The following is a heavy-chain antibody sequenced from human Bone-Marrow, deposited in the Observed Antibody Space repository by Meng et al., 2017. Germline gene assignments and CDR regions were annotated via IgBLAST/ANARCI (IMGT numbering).Heavy chain of an antibody. CDR1: CASCSLSVYN. D-gene: IGHD3-10*01. Sequence: VPPPCMCHPPPNPSPTRTVTCASCSLSVYNWSWICQSSRKGLEWIRRIHASGCTNYNPSLKRRLTITVDTSKNQFSLKLSPVTAADTAVYYCAREPVLWFGELSFDPWGQGTLVTVSS. CDR3: AREPVLWFGELSFDP. J-gene: IGHJ5*02. V-gene: IGHV4-61*02. CDR2: IHASGCT.